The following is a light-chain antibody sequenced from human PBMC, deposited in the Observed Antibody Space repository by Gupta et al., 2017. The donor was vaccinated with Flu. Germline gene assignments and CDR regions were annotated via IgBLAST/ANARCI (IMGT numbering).Light chain of an antibody. J-gene: IGLJ1*01. CDR2: ENN. V-gene: IGLV1-51*02. CDR3: GTWESSRSAGYV. CDR1: SSHIGNNY. Sequence: QSVLTQPPSVSAAPGQKVPISCSGSSSHIGNNYVSWYQQLPGTAPNLLIYENNKRPSGRTDRCAGAKSGTSATLGITVLQTGDEADYYCGTWESSRSAGYVFGTGTKVTVL.